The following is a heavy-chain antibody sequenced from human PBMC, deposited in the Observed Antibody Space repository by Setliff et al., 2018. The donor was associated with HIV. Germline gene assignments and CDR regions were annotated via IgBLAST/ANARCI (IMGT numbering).Heavy chain of an antibody. CDR2: IDASANT. V-gene: IGHV4-38-2*02. CDR1: GSSISSNYY. CDR3: ARVSKTYWYSIPRDYYHHMDV. J-gene: IGHJ6*03. Sequence: SETLSLTCTVSGSSISSNYYWAWIRQAPGKGLEWIGCIDASANTYYIPSLKSRATISIDTSKNQVSLKLTSVSAADTAVYYCARVSKTYWYSIPRDYYHHMDVWGKGTTVTVSS. D-gene: IGHD2-8*02.